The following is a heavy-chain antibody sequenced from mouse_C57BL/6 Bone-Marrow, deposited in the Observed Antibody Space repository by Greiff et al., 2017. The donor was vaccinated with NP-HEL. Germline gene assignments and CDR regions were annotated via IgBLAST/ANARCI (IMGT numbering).Heavy chain of an antibody. V-gene: IGHV3-6*01. J-gene: IGHJ3*01. CDR1: GYSITSGYY. CDR2: ISYDGSN. D-gene: IGHD2-3*01. CDR3: AREGGLFYDGYPFAY. Sequence: EVQRVESGPGLVKPSQSLSLTCSVTGYSITSGYYWNWIRQFPGNKLEWMGYISYDGSNNYNPSLKNRISITRDTSKNQFFLKLNSVTTEDTATYYCAREGGLFYDGYPFAYWGQGTLVTVSA.